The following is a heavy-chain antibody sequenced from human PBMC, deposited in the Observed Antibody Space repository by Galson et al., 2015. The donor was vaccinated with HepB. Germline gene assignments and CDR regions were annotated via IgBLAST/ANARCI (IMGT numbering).Heavy chain of an antibody. V-gene: IGHV3-73*01. D-gene: IGHD6-13*01. CDR3: TRLGDLSGYSSS. J-gene: IGHJ4*02. CDR2: IGGKANNYAA. CDR1: GVTYNVPA. Sequence: SLRLACAGSGVTYNVPAKHWVRQASGKGLEWVGRIGGKANNYAAAYTASVKGRFTISRDDPTNTAYLQMNSLRTEDTAVYYCTRLGDLSGYSSSWGQGTLVTVSS.